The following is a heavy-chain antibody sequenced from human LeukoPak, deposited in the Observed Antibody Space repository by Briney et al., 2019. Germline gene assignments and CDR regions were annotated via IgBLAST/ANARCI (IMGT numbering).Heavy chain of an antibody. CDR1: GYTFTSYG. D-gene: IGHD6-19*01. CDR2: TSAHNGNT. J-gene: IGHJ4*02. CDR3: ARDSSGIAVAGNFDY. V-gene: IGHV1-18*01. Sequence: GALVKVSCKASGYTFTSYGISWVRQAPGQGLEWMGWTSAHNGNTNYAQKLQGRVTMTTDTSASTAYMELRSLRSDDTAVYYCARDSSGIAVAGNFDYWGQGTLVTVSS.